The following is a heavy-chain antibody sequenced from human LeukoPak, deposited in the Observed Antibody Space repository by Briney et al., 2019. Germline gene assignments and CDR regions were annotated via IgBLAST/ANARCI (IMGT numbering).Heavy chain of an antibody. CDR1: GFTFSSYS. CDR2: ISSSSSYI. J-gene: IGHJ4*02. D-gene: IGHD6-6*01. CDR3: ARDAEYSSHSFDY. Sequence: PGGSLRLSCAASGFTFSSYSMNWVRQAPGRGLEWVSSISSSSSYIYYADSVKGRLTISRDNAKNSLYLQMNSLRAEDTAVYYCARDAEYSSHSFDYWGQGTLVTVSS. V-gene: IGHV3-21*01.